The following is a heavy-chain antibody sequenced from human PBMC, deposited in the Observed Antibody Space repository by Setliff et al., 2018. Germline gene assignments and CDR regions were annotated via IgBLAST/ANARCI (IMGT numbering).Heavy chain of an antibody. CDR2: ISVSGSST. CDR1: GFTFSSYA. J-gene: IGHJ4*02. CDR3: ATRAVGITVALNRPLDH. Sequence: GGSLRLSCSASGFTFSSYAMTWVRQAPGKGLEWVSTISVSGSSTYYADSVKGRFTISRDNSMNTVYLQMNSLRADDTAVYYCATRAVGITVALNRPLDHWGQGTLVTVSS. V-gene: IGHV3-23*01. D-gene: IGHD6-19*01.